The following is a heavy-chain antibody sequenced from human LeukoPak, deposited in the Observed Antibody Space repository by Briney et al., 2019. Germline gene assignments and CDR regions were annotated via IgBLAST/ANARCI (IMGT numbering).Heavy chain of an antibody. J-gene: IGHJ4*02. V-gene: IGHV4-34*01. D-gene: IGHD3-10*01. Sequence: PSETLSLTCAVYGRSFSGYYWSWIRQPPGKGLEWIGEINHSGSTNYNPSLKSRVTISVDTSKNQFSLKLSSVTAADTAVYYCARASLFGEPRQRYFDYWGQGTLVTVSS. CDR2: INHSGST. CDR1: GRSFSGYY. CDR3: ARASLFGEPRQRYFDY.